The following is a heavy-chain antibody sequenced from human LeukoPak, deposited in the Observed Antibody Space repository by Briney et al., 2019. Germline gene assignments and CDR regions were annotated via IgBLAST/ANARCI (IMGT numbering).Heavy chain of an antibody. D-gene: IGHD3-10*01. Sequence: GGSLRLSCAASGFTFDDYAMHWVRQAPGKGLEWVSGISWNSGSIGYADSVKGRFTISRDNAKNSLYLQMNSLRAEDTALYYCAKDPASGGALDYWGQGTLVTVSS. J-gene: IGHJ4*02. CDR3: AKDPASGGALDY. CDR2: ISWNSGSI. CDR1: GFTFDDYA. V-gene: IGHV3-9*01.